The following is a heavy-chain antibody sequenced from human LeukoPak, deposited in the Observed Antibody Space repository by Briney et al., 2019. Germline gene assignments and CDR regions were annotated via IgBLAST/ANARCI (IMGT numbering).Heavy chain of an antibody. Sequence: PGRSLRLSCAASGFTFSIYAMHWVRQAPHKGLEWGSVISYDGSNKYYGDSVRGGFPISRDNSKNTFYLQMNSLSAEDTVVYYFASDVLYFSSGMDVSRQGSSVTASS. CDR3: ASDVLYFSSGMDV. J-gene: IGHJ6*01. CDR2: ISYDGSNK. V-gene: IGHV3-30-3*01. CDR1: GFTFSIYA.